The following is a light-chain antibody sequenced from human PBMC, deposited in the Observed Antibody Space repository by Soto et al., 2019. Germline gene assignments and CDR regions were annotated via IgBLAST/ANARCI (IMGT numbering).Light chain of an antibody. Sequence: QSVVSQPPSASGTPGQRVTISCSGSSSNIGRNYVYWYQQFPGTAPKLLIFKNDQRPSGGPDRFSGSTSGTSASLAISGLRSAEEADYYCATWDASLSGWVFGGGTKLTVL. CDR1: SSNIGRNY. CDR2: KND. J-gene: IGLJ3*02. V-gene: IGLV1-47*01. CDR3: ATWDASLSGWV.